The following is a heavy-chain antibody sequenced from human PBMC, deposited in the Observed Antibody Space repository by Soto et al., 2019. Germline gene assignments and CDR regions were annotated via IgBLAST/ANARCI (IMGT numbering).Heavy chain of an antibody. CDR2: LSSDGSNK. CDR1: GFTFSDYS. V-gene: IGHV3-30-3*01. D-gene: IGHD3-10*01. J-gene: IGHJ5*02. CDR3: ARDRAGNNWFDP. Sequence: RRLSCAASGFTFSDYSMHWVRQAPGKGLEWVAVLSSDGSNKYYADSARGRFTISRDNSENMFYLQMNSLRAEATALYYCARDRAGNNWFDPWGQGTLVTVSS.